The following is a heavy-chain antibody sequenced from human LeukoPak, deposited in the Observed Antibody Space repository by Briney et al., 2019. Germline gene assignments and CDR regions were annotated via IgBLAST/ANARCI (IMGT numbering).Heavy chain of an antibody. CDR1: GFTFSRYG. V-gene: IGHV3-23*01. D-gene: IGHD3-9*01. J-gene: IGHJ3*02. CDR2: ISGSGGST. Sequence: PGGCLRLSCAASGFTFSRYGMSWVRQAPGKGLEWGSDISGSGGSTYYADSVKGRFTIPRDNSKNTLYLQRNSLRAEDTAVYYCAKACWYDISDAFDIWGQGTMVTVSS. CDR3: AKACWYDISDAFDI.